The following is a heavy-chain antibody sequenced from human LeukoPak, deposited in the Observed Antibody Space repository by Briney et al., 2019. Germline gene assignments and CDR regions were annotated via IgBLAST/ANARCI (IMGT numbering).Heavy chain of an antibody. V-gene: IGHV3-43*02. J-gene: IGHJ5*02. CDR1: GFTFGDYP. D-gene: IGHD1-26*01. CDR2: ISPDGGRS. Sequence: GGSLRLSCAASGFTFGDYPMHWIRQTPGQGLEWVSLISPDGGRSFQADSVRGRFTISRDNSKNSLYLQMNSLRSEDTALYYCAKDMGGSGRNWASNWFDPWGQGTLVTDSS. CDR3: AKDMGGSGRNWASNWFDP.